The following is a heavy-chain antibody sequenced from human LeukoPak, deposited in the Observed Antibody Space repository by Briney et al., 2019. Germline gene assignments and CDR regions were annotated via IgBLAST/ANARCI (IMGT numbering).Heavy chain of an antibody. D-gene: IGHD5-12*01. J-gene: IGHJ4*02. V-gene: IGHV3-21*01. CDR1: GFTFSNYE. CDR2: ISSSSTYI. Sequence: GGSLRLSCAASGFTFSNYEMNWVRQPPGKGLEWVSSISSSSTYIYYADSLKGRFTISRDNAKNSLFLQMNSLRAEDTAVYYCARGPTSGYGWDYFDYWGQGTLVTVSS. CDR3: ARGPTSGYGWDYFDY.